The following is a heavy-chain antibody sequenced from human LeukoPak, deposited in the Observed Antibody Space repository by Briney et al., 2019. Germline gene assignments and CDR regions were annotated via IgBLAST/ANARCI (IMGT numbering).Heavy chain of an antibody. V-gene: IGHV3-66*01. D-gene: IGHD4-17*01. CDR1: GVTVTSSY. Sequence: PGGSLRLSCEVSGVTVTSSYMSWVRQAPGKGLEWVSVIYSGGDTYYADSVKGRCTVSRDISKNTLYLQMNSLRAKDTAVYYCARFYGAFWDYYYYGMDVWGQGTTVTVSS. CDR2: IYSGGDT. J-gene: IGHJ6*02. CDR3: ARFYGAFWDYYYYGMDV.